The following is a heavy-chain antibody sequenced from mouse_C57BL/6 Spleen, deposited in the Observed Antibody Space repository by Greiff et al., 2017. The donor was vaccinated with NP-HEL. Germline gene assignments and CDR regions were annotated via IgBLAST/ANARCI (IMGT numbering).Heavy chain of an antibody. CDR1: GYTFTSYW. CDR3: ARGGFPNYFDY. V-gene: IGHV1-69*01. CDR2: IDPSDSYT. J-gene: IGHJ2*01. Sequence: QVQLQQPGAELVMPGASVKLSCKASGYTFTSYWMHWVKQRPGQGLEWIGEIDPSDSYTNYNQKFKGKSTLTVDKSSSTAYMQLSSLTSEDSAVYYCARGGFPNYFDYWGQGTTLTVSS.